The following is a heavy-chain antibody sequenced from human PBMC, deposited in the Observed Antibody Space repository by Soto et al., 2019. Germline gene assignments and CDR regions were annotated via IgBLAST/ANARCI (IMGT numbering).Heavy chain of an antibody. J-gene: IGHJ2*01. CDR3: ARVSSRGNCYFDL. CDR2: IYYSGST. CDR1: GGSISIYY. Sequence: PSETLSLTCTVSGGSISIYYGGWIRQPPGKGLEWIGYIYYSGSTNYNPSLKSRVTISVDTSKNQFSLKLSSVTAADTAVYYCARVSSRGNCYFDLWGRGTLVTVSS. D-gene: IGHD6-13*01. V-gene: IGHV4-59*01.